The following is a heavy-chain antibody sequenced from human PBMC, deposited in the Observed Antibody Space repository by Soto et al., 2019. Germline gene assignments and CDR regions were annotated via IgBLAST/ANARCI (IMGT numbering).Heavy chain of an antibody. CDR2: IYYSGST. D-gene: IGHD6-13*01. CDR1: GGSISSSSYY. Sequence: QLQLQESGPGLVKPSETLSLTCTVSGGSISSSSYYWGWIRQPPGKGLEWIGSIYYSGSTYYNPSLKSRVTISVDTSKNQFSLKLSSVTAADTAVYYCARRRTILQQLVTFDIWGQGTMVTVSS. CDR3: ARRRTILQQLVTFDI. J-gene: IGHJ3*02. V-gene: IGHV4-39*01.